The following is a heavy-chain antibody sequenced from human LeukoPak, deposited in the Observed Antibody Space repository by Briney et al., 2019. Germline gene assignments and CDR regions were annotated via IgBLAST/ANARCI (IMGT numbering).Heavy chain of an antibody. J-gene: IGHJ4*02. CDR1: KLTFRSYT. CDR2: ISSSSTYM. Sequence: PGGSLRLSCAASKLTFRSYTMNWVRQAPGEGLEWVSSISSSSTYMYYADSVKGRFTISRDNAKNSLYLQMNSLRDEDTAVYYCARAGCSYGPRGFDYWGQGTLVTVSS. CDR3: ARAGCSYGPRGFDY. D-gene: IGHD5-18*01. V-gene: IGHV3-21*01.